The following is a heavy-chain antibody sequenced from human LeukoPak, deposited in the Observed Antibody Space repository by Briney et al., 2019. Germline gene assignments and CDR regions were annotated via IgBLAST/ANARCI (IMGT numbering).Heavy chain of an antibody. CDR2: INTDGSST. CDR3: TTSYSGNSWYDWFGP. J-gene: IGHJ5*02. V-gene: IGHV3-74*01. CDR1: GFIFSSYW. Sequence: GGSLRLSCAASGFIFSSYWMHWVRHAPGKGLAWVSRINTDGSSTSYADSVKGRFTISRDNAKNTLYLQMNSLKTEDTALYFCTTSYSGNSWYDWFGPWGQGTLVTVSS. D-gene: IGHD6-13*01.